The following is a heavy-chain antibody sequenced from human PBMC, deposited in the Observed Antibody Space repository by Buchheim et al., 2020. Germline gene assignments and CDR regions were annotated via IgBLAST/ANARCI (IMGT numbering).Heavy chain of an antibody. Sequence: QVQLVQSAAEVKMPGSSVRVSCKASGGTISSHGLTWVRQAPGQGLEWMGGLTPIFGTVKYAQKFQGRLTISADRSSSTAYMEMISLTSDDTAVYYCAGGDTTMYTSGGVENGNYYYYMDVWGQGTT. V-gene: IGHV1-69*06. J-gene: IGHJ6*02. CDR1: GGTISSHG. D-gene: IGHD3-16*01. CDR3: AGGDTTMYTSGGVENGNYYYYMDV. CDR2: LTPIFGTV.